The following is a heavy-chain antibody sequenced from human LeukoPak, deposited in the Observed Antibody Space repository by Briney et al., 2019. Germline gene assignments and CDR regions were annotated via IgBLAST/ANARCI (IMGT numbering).Heavy chain of an antibody. V-gene: IGHV4-34*01. J-gene: IGHJ4*02. D-gene: IGHD1-7*01. CDR3: ARGYNWNYYFDY. Sequence: SGTLSLTCAVYGGSFSGYYWSWIRQPPGKGLEWIGEINHSGSTNYNPSLKSRVTISVDTSKNQFSLKLSSVTAADTAVYYCARGYNWNYYFDYWGQGTLVTVSS. CDR1: GGSFSGYY. CDR2: INHSGST.